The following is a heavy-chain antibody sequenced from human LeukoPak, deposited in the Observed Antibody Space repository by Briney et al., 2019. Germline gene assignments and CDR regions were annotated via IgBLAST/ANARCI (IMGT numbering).Heavy chain of an antibody. V-gene: IGHV3-48*01. D-gene: IGHD3-3*01. CDR2: ISTSSTTM. J-gene: IGHJ3*01. Sequence: PGGSLRLSCAASGFTFSSFFSYISTSSTTMYYADSVKGRFTISRDNSKNTLYLQMNSLRAEDTAVYYCARESGWGLPHAFDFWGQGTMVTVSS. CDR3: ARESGWGLPHAFDF. CDR1: GFTFSSF.